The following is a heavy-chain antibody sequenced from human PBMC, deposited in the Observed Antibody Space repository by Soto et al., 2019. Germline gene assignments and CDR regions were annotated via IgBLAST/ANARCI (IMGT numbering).Heavy chain of an antibody. CDR1: GYTLTSHY. CDR3: ARVLWTVYCSSTSCFARQYYYGMEV. CDR2: IDPNGGST. J-gene: IGHJ6*02. V-gene: IGHV1-46*01. Sequence: ASVKVSCKASGYTLTSHYMHWVRQAPGQGLEWMGIIDPNGGSTSYAQKFQDRVTMTRDTSASTVYMELSSLRSEDTAVYYCARVLWTVYCSSTSCFARQYYYGMEVWGQGTTVTVSS. D-gene: IGHD2-2*01.